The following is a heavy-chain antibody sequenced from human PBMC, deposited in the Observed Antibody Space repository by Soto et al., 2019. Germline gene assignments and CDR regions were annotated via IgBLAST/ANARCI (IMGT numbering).Heavy chain of an antibody. D-gene: IGHD5-12*01. CDR2: ISYDGSNK. CDR1: GFTFSSYG. Sequence: GGSLRLSCAASGFTFSSYGMHWVRQAPGKGLEWVAVISYDGSNKYYADSVKGRFTISRDNSKNTLYLQMNSLRAEDTAVYYCAKDFPGGYDYYYYYGMDVWGQGTTVTVSS. J-gene: IGHJ6*02. CDR3: AKDFPGGYDYYYYYGMDV. V-gene: IGHV3-30*18.